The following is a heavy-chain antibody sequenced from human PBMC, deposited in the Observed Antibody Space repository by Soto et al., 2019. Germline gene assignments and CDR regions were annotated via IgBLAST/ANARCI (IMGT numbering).Heavy chain of an antibody. Sequence: ASVKVSCKASGYTFTSYYMHWVRQAPGQGLEWMGIMNPSGGNTGYAQKFQGRVTMTRNTSISTAYMELSSLRSEDTAVYYCARVSVYDILTGYYTSWFDPWGQGTLVTVSS. D-gene: IGHD3-9*01. CDR2: MNPSGGNT. CDR3: ARVSVYDILTGYYTSWFDP. J-gene: IGHJ5*02. CDR1: GYTFTSYY. V-gene: IGHV1-46*01.